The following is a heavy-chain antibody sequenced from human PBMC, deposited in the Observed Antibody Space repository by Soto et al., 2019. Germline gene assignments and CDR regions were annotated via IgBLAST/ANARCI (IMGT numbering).Heavy chain of an antibody. V-gene: IGHV1-24*01. CDR2: FDPEDGET. Sequence: ASVKVSCKVSGYTLTELSMHWVLQAPGKGLEWMGGFDPEDGETIYAQKFQGRVTMTEDTSTDTAYMELSSLRSEDTAVYYCATFGSGSYYVTLDYWGQGTLVTVST. D-gene: IGHD1-26*01. CDR3: ATFGSGSYYVTLDY. J-gene: IGHJ4*02. CDR1: GYTLTELS.